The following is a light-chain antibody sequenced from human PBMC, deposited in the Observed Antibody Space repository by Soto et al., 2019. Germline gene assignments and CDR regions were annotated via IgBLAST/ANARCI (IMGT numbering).Light chain of an antibody. V-gene: IGLV1-40*01. CDR1: SSNIGAGYD. CDR3: QSYDSSLSAWV. J-gene: IGLJ3*02. Sequence: QAVVTQPPSVSGAPGQRVAISCTESSSNIGAGYDVHWYQQLPGTAPKLLIYANSNRPSGVPDRFSGSKSGTSASLAITGLQAEDEADYYCQSYDSSLSAWVFGGGTKLTVL. CDR2: ANS.